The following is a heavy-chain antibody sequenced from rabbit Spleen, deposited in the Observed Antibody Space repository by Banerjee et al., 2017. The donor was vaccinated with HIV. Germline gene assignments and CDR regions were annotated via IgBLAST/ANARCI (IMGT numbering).Heavy chain of an antibody. CDR2: IDTSSSGFT. V-gene: IGHV1S45*01. D-gene: IGHD2-1*01. Sequence: QEQLVESGGDLVKPGASLTLTCIASGVSFSGNSYMCWVRQAPGKGLEWIACIDTSSSGFTYFASWAKGRFTISKTSSTTVTLQMTSLTAADTATYFCVRDLGYDDLSEKGYFNLWGQGTLVTVS. J-gene: IGHJ4*01. CDR3: VRDLGYDDLSEKGYFNL. CDR1: GVSFSGNSY.